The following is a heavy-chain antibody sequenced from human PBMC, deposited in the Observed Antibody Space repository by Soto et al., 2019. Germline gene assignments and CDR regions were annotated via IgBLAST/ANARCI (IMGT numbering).Heavy chain of an antibody. D-gene: IGHD4-4*01. Sequence: SETLSLTCTVSGGSISSYYWNWIRQPPGKGLEWIGYISYSGSTNYNPSLKSRVTISVDTSKNQFSLKLSSVTAADTAVYYCAREGNYKNYYYHGMDVWGQGTTVTVS. V-gene: IGHV4-59*01. J-gene: IGHJ6*02. CDR3: AREGNYKNYYYHGMDV. CDR1: GGSISSYY. CDR2: ISYSGST.